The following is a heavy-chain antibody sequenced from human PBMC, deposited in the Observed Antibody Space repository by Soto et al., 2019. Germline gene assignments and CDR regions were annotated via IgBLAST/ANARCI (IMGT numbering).Heavy chain of an antibody. J-gene: IGHJ4*02. CDR1: GDTFTDYY. CDR3: ARGGHVVVGTAALDY. V-gene: IGHV1-46*01. Sequence: QVQLVQSGAEVKKPGASVKVSCKASGDTFTDYYIHWVRQAPGQGLEWMGTVNPSGGHTTYAQHCLGRMTMTRETSTSTLYMELTSLTSEDTAVYYCARGGHVVVGTAALDYWGQGTLVTVSS. D-gene: IGHD2-21*02. CDR2: VNPSGGHT.